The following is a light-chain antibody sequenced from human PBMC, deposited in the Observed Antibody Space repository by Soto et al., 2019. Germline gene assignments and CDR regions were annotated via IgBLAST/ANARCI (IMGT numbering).Light chain of an antibody. CDR3: QSYDSTYHGV. CDR2: ENN. CDR1: SGNIASNY. J-gene: IGLJ2*01. Sequence: FMLTQPHSVSESPGKTVAISCTRSSGNIASNYVQWYQQRPGSAPTTVIYENNQRPSGVPDRFSGSIASSSNSASLTISGLKTEDEADYYCQSYDSTYHGVFGGGTKLTVL. V-gene: IGLV6-57*04.